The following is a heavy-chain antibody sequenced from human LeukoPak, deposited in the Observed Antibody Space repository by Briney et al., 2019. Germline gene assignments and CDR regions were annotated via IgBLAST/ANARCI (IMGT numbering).Heavy chain of an antibody. D-gene: IGHD3-3*01. J-gene: IGHJ3*02. CDR1: GGSISSGDYY. CDR3: AREKGTIFGVVPLDI. CDR2: IYYSGST. V-gene: IGHV4-30-4*01. Sequence: SETLSLTCTVSGGSISSGDYYWSWIRQPPGKGLEWIGYIYYSGSTYYNPSLKSRVTISVDTSKNQFSLKLSSVTAADTAVYYCAREKGTIFGVVPLDIWGQGTMVTVSS.